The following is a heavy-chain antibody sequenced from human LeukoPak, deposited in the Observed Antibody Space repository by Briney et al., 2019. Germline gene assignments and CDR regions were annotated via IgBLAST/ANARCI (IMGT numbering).Heavy chain of an antibody. V-gene: IGHV1-2*02. D-gene: IGHD5-18*01. J-gene: IGHJ4*02. Sequence: ASVKVSCKASGYTFTGYCMHWVRQAPGQGLEWMGWINPNSGGTNYAQKFQGRVTMTRGTSIRTVYIDIGWLRSDDASLLCCARSRDVDTAMASWGQGAQVTVSS. CDR3: ARSRDVDTAMAS. CDR1: GYTFTGYC. CDR2: INPNSGGT.